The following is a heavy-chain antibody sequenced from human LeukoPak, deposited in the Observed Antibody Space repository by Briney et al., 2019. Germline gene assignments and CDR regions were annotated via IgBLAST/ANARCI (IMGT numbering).Heavy chain of an antibody. CDR3: SVAGTASSSVRFRDY. Sequence: SETLSLTCSISGGSVSSGSYYWSWIRQPPGKGLEWIGYIYYSGSTNYNPSLKNRVTISVDTSKNQFSLKLSSVTAADTAVYYCSVAGTASSSVRFRDYWGQGTLVTVSS. CDR2: IYYSGST. J-gene: IGHJ4*02. D-gene: IGHD6-19*01. V-gene: IGHV4-61*01. CDR1: GGSVSSGSYY.